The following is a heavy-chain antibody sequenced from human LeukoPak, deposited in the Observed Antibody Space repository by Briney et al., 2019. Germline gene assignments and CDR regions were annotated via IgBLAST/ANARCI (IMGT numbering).Heavy chain of an antibody. Sequence: PGGSLTLSCAASGFTFSSYGMHWVRQPPGKGLEWVAFIRYDGSNKYYADSVKGRFTISRDNSKNTLYLQMNSLRAEDTAVYYCAKTYSSSRRQYYFDYWGQGTLVTVSS. V-gene: IGHV3-30*02. J-gene: IGHJ4*02. CDR2: IRYDGSNK. CDR3: AKTYSSSRRQYYFDY. CDR1: GFTFSSYG. D-gene: IGHD6-13*01.